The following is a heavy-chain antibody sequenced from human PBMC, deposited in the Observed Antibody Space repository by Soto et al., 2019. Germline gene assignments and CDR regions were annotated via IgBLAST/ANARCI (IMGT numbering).Heavy chain of an antibody. CDR2: IIPIFGTA. CDR3: ARDPVIAARPPAADYYYYYGMDV. V-gene: IGHV1-69*01. D-gene: IGHD6-6*01. J-gene: IGHJ6*02. CDR1: GGTFSSYA. Sequence: VQLVQSGAEVKKPGSSVKVSFKASGGTFSSYAISWVRQAPGQGLEWMGGIIPIFGTANYAQKFQGRVTITADESTSTAYMELSSLRSEDTAVYYCARDPVIAARPPAADYYYYYGMDVWGQGTTVTVSS.